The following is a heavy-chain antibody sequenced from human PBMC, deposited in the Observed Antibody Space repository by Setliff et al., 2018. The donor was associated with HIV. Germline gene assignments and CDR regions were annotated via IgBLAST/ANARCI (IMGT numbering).Heavy chain of an antibody. CDR3: ARRRDGFIDY. D-gene: IGHD6-25*01. V-gene: IGHV5-51*01. J-gene: IGHJ4*02. CDR1: GYRFTSYW. CDR2: IYPADSDT. Sequence: PGESLKISCKGSGYRFTSYWIGWVRQMPGKGLEWMGIIYPADSDTRYSPSFQGQVTISVDKSISTAYLQWNSLKASDTAMYYCARRRDGFIDYWGQGTLVTSPQ.